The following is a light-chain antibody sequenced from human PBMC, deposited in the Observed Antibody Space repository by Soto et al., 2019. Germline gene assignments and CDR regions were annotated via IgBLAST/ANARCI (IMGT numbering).Light chain of an antibody. CDR2: EVS. CDR3: SSYTSSSTLV. CDR1: SSDVGGYNY. Sequence: QSVLTQPASVSGSPGQSITISCTGTSSDVGGYNYVSWYQQHPGKAPKLMIYEVSNRPSGVSNRFSGSKSGNTASLTISGLRAEDEADYCSSYTSSSTLVFGTGTKLTVL. J-gene: IGLJ1*01. V-gene: IGLV2-14*01.